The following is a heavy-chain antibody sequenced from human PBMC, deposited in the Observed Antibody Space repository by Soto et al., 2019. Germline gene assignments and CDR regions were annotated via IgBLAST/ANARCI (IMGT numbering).Heavy chain of an antibody. CDR2: INPDGSST. Sequence: EVHLVESGGGLVQPGGSLRLSCAASGLTFNLYGMPWVRQAPGKGLVWVSRINPDGSSTTYADSLKGRFTISRDNSKNTVDLQMNGLGAEDTAIYYCARDNWNSYWGQGALVTVSS. J-gene: IGHJ4*02. CDR3: ARDNWNSY. CDR1: GLTFNLYG. V-gene: IGHV3-74*01. D-gene: IGHD1-7*01.